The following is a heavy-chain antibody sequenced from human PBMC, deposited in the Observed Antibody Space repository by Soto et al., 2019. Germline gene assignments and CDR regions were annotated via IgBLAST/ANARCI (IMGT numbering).Heavy chain of an antibody. V-gene: IGHV1-18*01. CDR1: GYTFTSYG. CDR2: ISGYNGDT. J-gene: IGHJ3*02. CDR3: GSTNYNPSLKSRVTISVDTSKNQFSLKLSSVTAADTAVYYCARYPFGYCSGGSCLRKGNERDAFDI. D-gene: IGHD3-10*01. Sequence: ASVKVSCKASGYTFTSYGISWVRQAPGQGLEWMGWISGYNGDTIYAQKVQGTVTMTTDTSTRTAFLELRSLTSDDTAVYFSGSTNYNPSLKSRVTISVDTSKNQFSLKLSSVTAADTAVYYCARYPFGYCSGGSCLRKGNERDAFDIWGQGTMVTVSS.